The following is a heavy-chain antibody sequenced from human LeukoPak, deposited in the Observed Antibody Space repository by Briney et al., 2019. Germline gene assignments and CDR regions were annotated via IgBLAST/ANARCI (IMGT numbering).Heavy chain of an antibody. CDR3: ARDKDWGFGDY. CDR1: GFSFSNYW. V-gene: IGHV3-74*01. CDR2: INTDGSVI. D-gene: IGHD7-27*01. Sequence: PGGSLRLSCEASGFSFSNYWMEWVRQAPGKGLVWVSRINTDGSVITHADSVKGRFAISRDNAKNTLYLQMNSLRAEDTAVYYCARDKDWGFGDYWGQGILVTVSS. J-gene: IGHJ4*02.